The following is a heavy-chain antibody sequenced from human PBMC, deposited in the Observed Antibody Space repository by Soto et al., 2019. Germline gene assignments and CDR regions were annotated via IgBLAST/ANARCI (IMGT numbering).Heavy chain of an antibody. CDR2: IYSGGST. Sequence: EVQLVESGGGLIQPGGSLRLSCAASGFTVSSNYMSWVRQAPGKGLEWVSVIYSGGSTYYEDSVKGRFTISRDNSKNTLYLQMNSLRAEDTAVYYCARGWVLYCSGGSCRNLGHDAFDIWGQGTMVTVSS. V-gene: IGHV3-53*01. CDR1: GFTVSSNY. J-gene: IGHJ3*02. D-gene: IGHD2-15*01. CDR3: ARGWVLYCSGGSCRNLGHDAFDI.